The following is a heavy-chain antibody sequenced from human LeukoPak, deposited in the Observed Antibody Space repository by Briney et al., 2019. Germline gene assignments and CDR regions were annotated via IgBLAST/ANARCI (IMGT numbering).Heavy chain of an antibody. D-gene: IGHD1-26*01. V-gene: IGHV3-74*01. CDR2: INTDGSST. CDR1: GFTFSSYW. J-gene: IGHJ3*02. Sequence: SGGSLRLSCAASGFTFSSYWMHWVRQAPGKGLVWVSRINTDGSSTSYADSVKGRFTISRDNAKNTLYLQMNSLRAEDTAVYYCARARWVQWEPDAFDIWGQGTMVTVSS. CDR3: ARARWVQWEPDAFDI.